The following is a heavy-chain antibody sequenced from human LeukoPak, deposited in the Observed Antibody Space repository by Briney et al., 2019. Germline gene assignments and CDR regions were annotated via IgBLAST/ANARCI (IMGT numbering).Heavy chain of an antibody. CDR2: INHSGST. CDR1: GGSFSGYY. J-gene: IGHJ4*02. Sequence: PSETLSLTCAVYGGSFSGYYWSWIRQPPGKGLEWIGEINHSGSTNYNPSLKSRVTISVDTSKNQFSLKLSSVTAADTAVYYCARGFYDSSGYPNPFDNWGPGSLVTVSS. CDR3: ARGFYDSSGYPNPFDN. D-gene: IGHD3-22*01. V-gene: IGHV4-34*01.